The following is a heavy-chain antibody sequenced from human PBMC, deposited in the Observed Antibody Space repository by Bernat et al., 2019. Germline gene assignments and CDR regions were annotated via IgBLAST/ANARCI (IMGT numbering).Heavy chain of an antibody. CDR1: GGSISSGDYY. Sequence: QVQLQESGPGLVKPSQTLSLTCTVSGGSISSGDYYWSWIRQPPGKGLEWIGYIYYSGSAYYNPSLKSRVTISVDTSKNQFSPKLSSVTAADTAVYYCVRVHDGYRNDYWGQGTLVTVSS. CDR2: IYYSGSA. V-gene: IGHV4-30-4*01. J-gene: IGHJ4*02. D-gene: IGHD5-24*01. CDR3: VRVHDGYRNDY.